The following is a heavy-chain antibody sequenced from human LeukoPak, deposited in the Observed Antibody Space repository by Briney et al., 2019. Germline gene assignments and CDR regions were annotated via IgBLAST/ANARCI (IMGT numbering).Heavy chain of an antibody. CDR1: GYTLTDYP. V-gene: IGHV1-2*02. D-gene: IGHD1-26*01. J-gene: IGHJ5*02. CDR3: ARDSGSGSYYNWFDL. CDR2: INPNSGDT. Sequence: ASVKVFCKASGYTLTDYPVHWVRQAPGQGLEWMGWINPNSGDTKYAQKFQGRVTVTRDTSISTAYMELNRLTSDDTAFYYCARDSGSGSYYNWFDLWGQGTLVTVSS.